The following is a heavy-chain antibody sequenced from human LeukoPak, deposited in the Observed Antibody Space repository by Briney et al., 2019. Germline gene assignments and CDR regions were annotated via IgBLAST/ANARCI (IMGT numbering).Heavy chain of an antibody. CDR3: TYARITIFGVVDY. CDR1: GFTFSGSA. D-gene: IGHD3-3*01. V-gene: IGHV3-73*01. Sequence: GGSLRPSCAASGFTFSGSAMHWVRQASGKGLEWVGRIRSKANSYATAYAASVKGRFTISRDDSKNTAYLQMNSLKTEDTAVYYCTYARITIFGVVDYWGQGTLVTVSS. CDR2: IRSKANSYAT. J-gene: IGHJ4*02.